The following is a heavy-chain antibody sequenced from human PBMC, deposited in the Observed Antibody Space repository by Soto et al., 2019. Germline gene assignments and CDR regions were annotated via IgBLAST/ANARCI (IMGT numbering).Heavy chain of an antibody. D-gene: IGHD5-18*01. J-gene: IGHJ5*02. CDR1: GGSISSGDYY. V-gene: IGHV4-30-4*01. Sequence: PSETLSLTCTVSGGSISSGDYYWSWIRQPPGKGLEWIGYIYYSGSTYYNPSLKSRVTISVDTSKNQFSLKLSSVTAADTAVYYCARRESGYSYGYGPIWFDPWGQGTLVTVSS. CDR2: IYYSGST. CDR3: ARRESGYSYGYGPIWFDP.